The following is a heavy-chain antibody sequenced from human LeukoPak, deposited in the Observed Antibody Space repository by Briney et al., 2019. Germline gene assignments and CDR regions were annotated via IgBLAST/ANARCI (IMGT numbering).Heavy chain of an antibody. J-gene: IGHJ4*02. CDR2: INPNSGGT. CDR1: GYTFTGYY. CDR3: ARGPSQYSGSYNY. V-gene: IGHV1-2*04. D-gene: IGHD1-26*01. Sequence: GASVKVSRKASGYTFTGYYMHWVRQAPGQGLEWMGWINPNSGGTNYAQKFQGWVTMTRDTSISTAYMELSRLRSDDTAVYYCARGPSQYSGSYNYWGQGTLVTVSS.